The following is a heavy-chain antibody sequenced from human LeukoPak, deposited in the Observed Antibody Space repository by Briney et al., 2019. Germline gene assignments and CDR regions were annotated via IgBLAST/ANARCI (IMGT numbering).Heavy chain of an antibody. CDR2: ISSDARDK. CDR1: GFTFSTYG. CDR3: ARTKKEDVYYDGMDV. V-gene: IGHV3-30*03. Sequence: PGGSLRLSCAASGFTFSTYGMHWVRQAPGKGLEWVTLISSDARDKFYADSVKARFTISRDNSRNTLYLQMNSLRGEDTGVYYCARTKKEDVYYDGMDVWGQGTTVTVSS. J-gene: IGHJ6*02.